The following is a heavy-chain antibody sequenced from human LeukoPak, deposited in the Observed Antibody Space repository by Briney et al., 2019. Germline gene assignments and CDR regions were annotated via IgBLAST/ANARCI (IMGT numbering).Heavy chain of an antibody. CDR2: ISGSGGST. J-gene: IGHJ3*02. CDR3: AKGTVVVVAAPPDAFDI. D-gene: IGHD2-15*01. V-gene: IGHV3-23*01. CDR1: GFMLISYA. Sequence: RGSLSPSCAASGFMLISYAIPWVRQPPGKGVEWVSSISGSGGSTHYADSVKGRPTLHRHNPKHTLYLQINSLKAKATPGCDCAKGTVVVVAAPPDAFDIWGQGTMVTVSS.